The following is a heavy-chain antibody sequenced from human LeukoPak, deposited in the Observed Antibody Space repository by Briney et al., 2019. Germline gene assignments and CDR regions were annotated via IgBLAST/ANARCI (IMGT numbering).Heavy chain of an antibody. CDR1: GGSFSGYY. D-gene: IGHD6-6*01. Sequence: SDTLSLTCAVYGGSFSGYYWSWIRQPPGKGLEWIGEINHSGSTNYNPSLKSRVTISVDTSKNQFSLKLSSVTAADTAVYYCARGGSSSPRGYYYYYMDVWGKGTTVTVSS. V-gene: IGHV4-34*01. J-gene: IGHJ6*03. CDR2: INHSGST. CDR3: ARGGSSSPRGYYYYYMDV.